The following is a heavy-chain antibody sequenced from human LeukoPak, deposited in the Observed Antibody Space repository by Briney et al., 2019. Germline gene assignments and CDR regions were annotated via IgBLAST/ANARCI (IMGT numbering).Heavy chain of an antibody. D-gene: IGHD3-3*01. CDR3: AREGRSIFGVANKPFDY. V-gene: IGHV4-39*07. CDR1: GGSISSSSYY. CDR2: IYYSGST. J-gene: IGHJ4*02. Sequence: SETLSLTCTVSGGSISSSSYYWGWIRQPPGKGLEWIGSIYYSGSTYYNPSLKSRVTISVDTSKNQFSLKLSSVTAADTAVYYCAREGRSIFGVANKPFDYWGQGTLVTVSS.